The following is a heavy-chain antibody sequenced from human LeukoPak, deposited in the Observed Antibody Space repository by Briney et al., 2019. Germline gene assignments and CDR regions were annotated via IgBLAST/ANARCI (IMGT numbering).Heavy chain of an antibody. CDR3: AGGLVSCSSTSCYVGGYDY. V-gene: IGHV4-34*01. Sequence: PSETLSLTCAVYGGSFSGYYWSWIRQPPGKGLEWIGEINHSGSTNYNPSLKSRVTISVDTSKNQFSLKLSSVTAADTAVYYCAGGLVSCSSTSCYVGGYDYWGQGTLVTVSS. J-gene: IGHJ4*02. D-gene: IGHD2-2*01. CDR1: GGSFSGYY. CDR2: INHSGST.